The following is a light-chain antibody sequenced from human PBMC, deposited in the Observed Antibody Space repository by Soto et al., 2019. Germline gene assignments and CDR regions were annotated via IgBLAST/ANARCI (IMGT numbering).Light chain of an antibody. Sequence: QSVLTQPPSVSGAPGQRVTISCTGNSSNIGAGYDVHWYQQLPGTAPKLLIFGNSNRPSGVPDRFSGSKSGTSASLAITGLQAEDEADYYCQSYDNSPSGSGVFGSGTKLTVL. J-gene: IGLJ1*01. CDR1: SSNIGAGYD. CDR2: GNS. V-gene: IGLV1-40*01. CDR3: QSYDNSPSGSGV.